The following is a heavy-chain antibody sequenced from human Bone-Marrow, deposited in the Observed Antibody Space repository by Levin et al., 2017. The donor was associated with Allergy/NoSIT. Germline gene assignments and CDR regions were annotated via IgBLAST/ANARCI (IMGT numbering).Heavy chain of an antibody. CDR2: SYYNGSP. CDR1: GASISSSSHY. J-gene: IGHJ3*02. V-gene: IGHV4-39*07. CDR3: ARGEWTTIVSSAFDM. D-gene: IGHD4-11*01. Sequence: PSETLSLTCSVSGASISSSSHYWGWIRQSPGRGLEWIGSSYYNGSPFYNPSLNSRVTVSVDTSKNQFSLKLSSVTAADTAVYYCARGEWTTIVSSAFDMWGQGALVTVSS.